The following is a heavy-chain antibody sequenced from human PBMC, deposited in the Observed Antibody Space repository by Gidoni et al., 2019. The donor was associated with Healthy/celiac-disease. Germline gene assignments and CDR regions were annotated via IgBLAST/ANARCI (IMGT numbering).Heavy chain of an antibody. D-gene: IGHD3-16*01. CDR1: GFSLSTSGVG. V-gene: IGHV2-5*02. J-gene: IGHJ6*02. Sequence: QITLKESGPTLVKPTQTLTLTCTFSGFSLSTSGVGVGWIRQPPGKALEWLALIYWDDDKRYSPSLKSRLTITKDTSKNQVVLTMTNMDPVDTATYYCAHSSYDYVWGRRKQLYGMDVWGQGTTVTVSS. CDR2: IYWDDDK. CDR3: AHSSYDYVWGRRKQLYGMDV.